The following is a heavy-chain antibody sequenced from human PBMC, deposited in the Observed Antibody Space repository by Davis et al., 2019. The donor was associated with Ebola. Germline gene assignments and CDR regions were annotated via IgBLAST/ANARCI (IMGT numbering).Heavy chain of an antibody. CDR1: GGSISSGDYY. J-gene: IGHJ4*02. CDR2: IYYSGST. Sequence: LRLSCTVSGGSISSGDYYWSWIRQPPGKGLEWIGYIYYSGSTYYNPSLKSRVTISVDTSKNQFSLKLSSVTAADTAVYYCARFQRGHIDYWGQGTLVTVSS. CDR3: ARFQRGHIDY. D-gene: IGHD3-10*01. V-gene: IGHV4-30-4*08.